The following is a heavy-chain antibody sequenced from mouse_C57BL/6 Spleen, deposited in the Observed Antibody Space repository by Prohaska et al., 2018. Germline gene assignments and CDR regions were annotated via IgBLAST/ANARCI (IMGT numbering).Heavy chain of an antibody. CDR3: ARNGGYSFAY. D-gene: IGHD2-3*01. CDR2: MSRGSSTI. CDR1: GFTFSDYG. V-gene: IGHV5-17*01. Sequence: EVQLVESGGGLVKPGGSLKLSCAASGFTFSDYGMHWVRQAPEKGLEWVAYMSRGSSTIYYADTVKGRFTSSRDNAKNTLFLQMTSLRSEDTAMYYCARNGGYSFAYWGQGTLVTVSA. J-gene: IGHJ3*01.